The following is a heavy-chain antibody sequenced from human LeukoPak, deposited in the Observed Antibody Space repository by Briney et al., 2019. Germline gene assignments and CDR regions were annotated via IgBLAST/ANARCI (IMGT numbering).Heavy chain of an antibody. CDR2: IYYSGST. Sequence: SETLSLTCTVSGGSISSYYWSWIRQPPGKGLEWIGYIYYSGSTNYNPSLKSRVTISVDTSKNQFSLKLSSVTAADTAVYYCATQRSYYFDSSDYFRENDAFDIWGQGTMVTVSS. J-gene: IGHJ3*02. CDR3: ATQRSYYFDSSDYFRENDAFDI. V-gene: IGHV4-59*08. CDR1: GGSISSYY. D-gene: IGHD3-22*01.